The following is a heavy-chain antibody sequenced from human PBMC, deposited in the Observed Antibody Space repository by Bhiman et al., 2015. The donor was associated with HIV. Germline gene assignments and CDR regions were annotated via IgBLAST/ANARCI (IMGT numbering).Heavy chain of an antibody. J-gene: IGHJ6*02. CDR2: IYSGGST. D-gene: IGHD5-18*01. CDR1: GFTVSSNY. V-gene: IGHV3-66*01. Sequence: DVQLVESGGDLVQPGGSLRLSCAASGFTVSSNYMSWVRQAPGKGLEWVSVIYSGGSTYYADSVKGRFSISRDNSKNTLYLQMNSLKTEDTAVYYCTTRGYSFYYYYYDMDVWGQGP. CDR3: TTRGYSFYYYYYDMDV.